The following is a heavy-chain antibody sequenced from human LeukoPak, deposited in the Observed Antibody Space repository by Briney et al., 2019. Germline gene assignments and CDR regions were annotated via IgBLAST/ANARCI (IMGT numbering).Heavy chain of an antibody. CDR3: ARDLGDIVVVVAATAAYYGMDV. J-gene: IGHJ6*04. Sequence: PGRSLGLSCAASGFTFSSYAMHWVRQAPGKGLEWVAVISYDGSNKYYADSVKGRFTISRDNSKNTLYLQMNSLRAEDTAVYYCARDLGDIVVVVAATAAYYGMDVWGKGTTVTVSS. CDR2: ISYDGSNK. V-gene: IGHV3-30*04. CDR1: GFTFSSYA. D-gene: IGHD2-15*01.